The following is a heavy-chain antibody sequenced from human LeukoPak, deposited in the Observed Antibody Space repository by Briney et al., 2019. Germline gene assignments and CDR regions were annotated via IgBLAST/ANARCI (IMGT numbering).Heavy chain of an antibody. Sequence: GGSLRLSCAASGFTFSTYGMHWVRQAPGKGLEWVAVIWYDGSNKYYADSVKGRFTISRDNSKNTLYLQMNSLRAEDTAVYYCARDYDLGRYSGNRVDYWGQGTLVTVSS. V-gene: IGHV3-33*01. J-gene: IGHJ4*02. CDR2: IWYDGSNK. D-gene: IGHD5-12*01. CDR3: ARDYDLGRYSGNRVDY. CDR1: GFTFSTYG.